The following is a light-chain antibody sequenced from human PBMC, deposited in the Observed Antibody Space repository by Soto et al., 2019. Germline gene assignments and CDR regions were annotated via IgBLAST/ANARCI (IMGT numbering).Light chain of an antibody. CDR1: QSVSSNY. J-gene: IGKJ5*01. CDR2: GAS. CDR3: QQYDKWFSIT. V-gene: IGKV3-20*01. Sequence: EIVMTQSPGTLSLSPGETATLSCRASQSVSSNYVAWFHQKPGQAPRLLIYGASSRATGVPDRFSASGSGTDFTLTISRLEPEDFAVYYCQQYDKWFSITFGQGTRLEIK.